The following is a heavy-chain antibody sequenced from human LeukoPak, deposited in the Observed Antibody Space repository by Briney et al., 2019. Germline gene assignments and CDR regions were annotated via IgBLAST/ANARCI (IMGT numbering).Heavy chain of an antibody. CDR1: GFTLSNYA. Sequence: PGGSLRLSCAASGFTLSNYAMSWVRQAPGKGLEWVSALHESGASTYYADSVKGRFTVSSDSSKNTLNLQMNSLRAKDTAVYYCAKVMPDRSMNMHFDYWGPGTQVTVSS. J-gene: IGHJ4*02. CDR3: AKVMPDRSMNMHFDY. V-gene: IGHV3-23*01. CDR2: LHESGAST. D-gene: IGHD5-18*01.